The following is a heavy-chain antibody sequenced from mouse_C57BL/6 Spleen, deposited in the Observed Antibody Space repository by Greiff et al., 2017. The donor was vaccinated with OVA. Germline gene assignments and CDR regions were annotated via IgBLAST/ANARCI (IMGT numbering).Heavy chain of an antibody. CDR1: GFTFSDYY. CDR3: ARDPPYGSSYWYFDV. V-gene: IGHV5-16*01. CDR2: INYDGSST. D-gene: IGHD1-1*01. Sequence: EVKLMESEGGLVQPGSSMKLSCTASGFTFSDYYMAWVRQVPEKGLEWVANINYDGSSTYYLDSLKSRFIISRDNAKNILYLQMSSLKSEDTATYYCARDPPYGSSYWYFDVWGTGTTVTVSS. J-gene: IGHJ1*03.